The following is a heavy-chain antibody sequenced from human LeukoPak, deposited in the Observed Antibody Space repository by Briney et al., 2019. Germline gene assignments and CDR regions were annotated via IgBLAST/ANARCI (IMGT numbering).Heavy chain of an antibody. V-gene: IGHV3-66*02. D-gene: IGHD2-2*01. Sequence: GGSLRLSCAASGFTVSSNYMSWVRQAPGKGLEWVSVIYSGGSTYYADSVKGRFTISRDNSKNTLYLQMNSLRAEDTAVYYCARGGAVVPAAISWFDPWGQGTLVTVPS. CDR1: GFTVSSNY. J-gene: IGHJ5*02. CDR3: ARGGAVVPAAISWFDP. CDR2: IYSGGST.